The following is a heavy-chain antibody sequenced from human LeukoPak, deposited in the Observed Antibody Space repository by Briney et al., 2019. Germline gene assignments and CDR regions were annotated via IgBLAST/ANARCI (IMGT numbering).Heavy chain of an antibody. V-gene: IGHV3-23*01. Sequence: PSETLSLTCTVSGGSISSSGHYWGWIRQPPGEGLEWVSAISGSGGSTYYADSVKGRFTISRDNSKNTLFLQMNSLRAEDTAVYYCAKDRSCTGSSCNVGSWGQGTMVTVSS. CDR1: GGSISSSGHY. J-gene: IGHJ3*01. CDR2: ISGSGGST. CDR3: AKDRSCTGSSCNVGS. D-gene: IGHD2-2*01.